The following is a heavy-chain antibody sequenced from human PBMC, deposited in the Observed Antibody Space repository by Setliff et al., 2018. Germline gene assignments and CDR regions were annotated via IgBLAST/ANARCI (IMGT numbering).Heavy chain of an antibody. Sequence: ASVKVSCKASGYTFTSYAMNWVPQAPGQGLEWMGWINTNTGNPTYAQGFTGRFVFSLDTSVSTAYLQISSLKAEDTAVYYCARGKIRITMIVVPTGGAFDIWGQGTMVTVSS. CDR2: INTNTGNP. D-gene: IGHD3-22*01. J-gene: IGHJ3*02. CDR3: ARGKIRITMIVVPTGGAFDI. CDR1: GYTFTSYA. V-gene: IGHV7-4-1*02.